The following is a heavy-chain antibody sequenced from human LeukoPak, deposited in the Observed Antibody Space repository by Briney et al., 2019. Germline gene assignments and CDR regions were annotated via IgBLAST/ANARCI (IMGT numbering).Heavy chain of an antibody. J-gene: IGHJ4*02. V-gene: IGHV1-2*02. Sequence: ASVKVSCKASGYTFTGYYMHWVRQAPGQGLEWMGWINPNSGGTNYAQKFQGRVTMTRDTSISTAYMGLSRLRSDDTAVYYCARDRASGYDLRLFDYWGQGTLVTVSS. D-gene: IGHD5-12*01. CDR1: GYTFTGYY. CDR2: INPNSGGT. CDR3: ARDRASGYDLRLFDY.